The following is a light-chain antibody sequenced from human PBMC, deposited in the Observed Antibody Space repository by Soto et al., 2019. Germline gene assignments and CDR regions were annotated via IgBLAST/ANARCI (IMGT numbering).Light chain of an antibody. J-gene: IGKJ1*01. V-gene: IGKV1-5*01. Sequence: DIKMNQSPSTLSASVGDRVTITCRASQSISSWLAWYQQKPGKAPKVLIYDASSLESGVPSRFSGSGSGTEFTLTISSLQPDDSATYYCQQYESHSETFGQGTKVDIK. CDR2: DAS. CDR1: QSISSW. CDR3: QQYESHSET.